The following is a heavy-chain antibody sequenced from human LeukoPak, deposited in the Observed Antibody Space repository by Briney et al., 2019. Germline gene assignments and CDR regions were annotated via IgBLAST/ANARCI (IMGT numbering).Heavy chain of an antibody. D-gene: IGHD3-10*01. CDR3: ARGGKWFDL. CDR1: GFSFSDCW. CDR2: TKPDGSEK. J-gene: IGHJ5*02. Sequence: GGSLRLSCAASGFSFSDCWLTWVRQAPGRGLEWVANTKPDGSEKNYVDSLKGRFTISRDNAKNSLSLQMNSLRVEDTAVYYCARGGKWFDLWGQGTLVTVSS. V-gene: IGHV3-7*01.